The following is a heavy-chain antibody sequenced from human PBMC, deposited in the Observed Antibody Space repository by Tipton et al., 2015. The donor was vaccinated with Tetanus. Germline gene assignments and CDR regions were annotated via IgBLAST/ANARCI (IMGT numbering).Heavy chain of an antibody. D-gene: IGHD7-27*01. CDR2: ITFDGSTK. CDR3: ARLGRNSLGAFDV. Sequence: SLRLSCAASGFTFSRYAMHWVRQAPGKGLEWVAVITFDGSTKYYADSVKGRFTLSRDNSQNTVHLQMSSLRPEDTAVYYCARLGRNSLGAFDVWGQGTLVSVSS. V-gene: IGHV3-30-3*01. CDR1: GFTFSRYA. J-gene: IGHJ3*01.